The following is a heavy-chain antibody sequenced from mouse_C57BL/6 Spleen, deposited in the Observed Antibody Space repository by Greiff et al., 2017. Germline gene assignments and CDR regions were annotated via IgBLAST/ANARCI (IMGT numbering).Heavy chain of an antibody. J-gene: IGHJ3*01. CDR3: ARTGHGPVVGAY. V-gene: IGHV3-6*01. CDR2: ISYDGSN. CDR1: GYSITSGYY. Sequence: ESGPGLVKPSQSLSLTCSVTGYSITSGYYWNWIRQFPGNKLEWMGYISYDGSNNYNPTFKNRISITRYTSKNQFFLKLNSVTTGDTATYYCARTGHGPVVGAYWGQGTLVTVSS.